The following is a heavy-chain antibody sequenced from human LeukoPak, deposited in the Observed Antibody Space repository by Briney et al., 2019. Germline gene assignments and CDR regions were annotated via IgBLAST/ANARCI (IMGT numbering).Heavy chain of an antibody. CDR1: GGSFSGYY. J-gene: IGHJ6*03. CDR3: ARGPVYYYYYMDV. CDR2: INHSGST. V-gene: IGHV4-34*01. Sequence: SETPSLTCAAYGGSFSGYYWSWIRQPPGKGLEWIGEINHSGSTNYNPSLKSRVTISVDTSKNQFSLKLSSVTAADTAVYYCARGPVYYYYYMDVWGKGTTVTVSS.